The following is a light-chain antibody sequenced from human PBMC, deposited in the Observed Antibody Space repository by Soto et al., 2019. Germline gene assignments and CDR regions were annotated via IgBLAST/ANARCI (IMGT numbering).Light chain of an antibody. J-gene: IGKJ4*01. CDR2: GAS. CDR1: QSVSSN. V-gene: IGKV3-15*01. Sequence: EIVMTQSPATLSVSPGERATLSCRASQSVSSNLAWYQQKPGQAPRLLIYGASTRATGIPARFSGSGSGTEFTLTISSLHSEDFAVYYCQQYNNLPALTFCGGTKVEIK. CDR3: QQYNNLPALT.